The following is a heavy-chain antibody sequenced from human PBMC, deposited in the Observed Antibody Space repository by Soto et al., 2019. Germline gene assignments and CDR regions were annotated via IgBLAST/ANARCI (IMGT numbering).Heavy chain of an antibody. V-gene: IGHV1-3*01. CDR1: GYTFTSYG. J-gene: IGHJ5*02. Sequence: ASVKVSCKASGYTFTSYGIHWVRQAPGQRLGWMGWINAANGDTKYSPKFQGRVTITRDTSASTAYMELSSLRSEDTAVYYCVRRHVSATGIDWFDPWGQGTLVTVSS. D-gene: IGHD6-13*01. CDR2: INAANGDT. CDR3: VRRHVSATGIDWFDP.